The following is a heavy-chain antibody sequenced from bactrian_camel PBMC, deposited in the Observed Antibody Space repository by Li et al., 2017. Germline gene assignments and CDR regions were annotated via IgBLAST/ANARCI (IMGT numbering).Heavy chain of an antibody. CDR3: VADLGDHCYWSLSQWAKYIY. J-gene: IGHJ4*01. V-gene: IGHV3S53*01. CDR2: IDAHHKT. Sequence: HVQLVESGGGSALPGGSLRLSCALSPGAEIATSMAWFRQAPGKEREGIAAIDAHHKTTYADSVKGRFTISQDNAKNTLNLQMDSLKPEDTAMYYCVADLGDHCYWSLSQWAKYIYWGRGTQVTVS. CDR1: PGAEIATS. D-gene: IGHD3*01.